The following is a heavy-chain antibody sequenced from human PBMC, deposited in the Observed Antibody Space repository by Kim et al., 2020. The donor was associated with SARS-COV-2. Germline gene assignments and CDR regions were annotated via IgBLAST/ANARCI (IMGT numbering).Heavy chain of an antibody. D-gene: IGHD2-2*01. CDR3: ARDEWRYCSSTSCYLRCAAPVFNP. CDR1: GDSVSSNSAA. Sequence: SQTLSLTCAISGDSVSSNSAAWNWIRQSPSRGLEWLGRTYYRSKWYNDYAVSMKSRITINPDTSKNQFSLQLNSVTPEDTAVYYCARDEWRYCSSTSCYLRCAAPVFNPCDQAILGTVS. CDR2: TYYRSKWYN. V-gene: IGHV6-1*01. J-gene: IGHJ5*02.